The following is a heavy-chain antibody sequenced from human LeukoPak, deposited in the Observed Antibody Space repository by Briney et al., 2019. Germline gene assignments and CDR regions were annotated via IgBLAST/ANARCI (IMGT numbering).Heavy chain of an antibody. CDR2: IYYSGST. CDR3: ARAVYSYGSLVFDY. V-gene: IGHV4-59*11. CDR1: GGSISSHY. J-gene: IGHJ4*02. Sequence: SETLSLTCTVSGGSISSHYWSWIRQPPGKGLEWIGYIYYSGSTNYNPSLKSRVTISVDTSKNQFSLKLSSVTAADTVVYYSARAVYSYGSLVFDYWGQGTLVTVSS. D-gene: IGHD5-18*01.